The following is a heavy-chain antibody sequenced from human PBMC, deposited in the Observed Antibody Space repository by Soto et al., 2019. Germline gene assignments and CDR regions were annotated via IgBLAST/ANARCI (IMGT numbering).Heavy chain of an antibody. CDR3: ARRALHGGFDY. Sequence: LSLTCTVSGGSISSSSYYWGWIRQPPGKGLEWIGSIYYSGSTYYNPSLKSRVTISVDTSKNQFSLKLSSVTAADTAVYYCARRALHGGFDYWGQGTLVTVSS. D-gene: IGHD4-17*01. CDR2: IYYSGST. J-gene: IGHJ4*02. V-gene: IGHV4-39*01. CDR1: GGSISSSSYY.